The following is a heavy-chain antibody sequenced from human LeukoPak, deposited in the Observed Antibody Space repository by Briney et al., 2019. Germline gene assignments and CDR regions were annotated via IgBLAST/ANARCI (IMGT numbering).Heavy chain of an antibody. CDR2: MNPNSGNT. CDR1: GYTFTSYD. D-gene: IGHD2-15*01. V-gene: IGHV1-8*01. CDR3: ARGAPGGYCSGGSCPFYDY. Sequence: GASVKVSCKASGYTFTSYDINWVRQATGQGLEWMGWMNPNSGNTGYAQKFQGRVTMTKNTSITTAYMELSSLRPEDTAVYYCARGAPGGYCSGGSCPFYDYWGQGALVTVSS. J-gene: IGHJ4*02.